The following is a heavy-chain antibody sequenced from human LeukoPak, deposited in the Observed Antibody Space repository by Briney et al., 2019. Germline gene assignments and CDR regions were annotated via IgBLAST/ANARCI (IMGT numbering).Heavy chain of an antibody. CDR3: TTAWWELLSVDY. CDR1: GFTFSNAW. CDR2: IKSKTDGGTT. V-gene: IGHV3-15*01. J-gene: IGHJ4*02. D-gene: IGHD1-26*01. Sequence: GGSLRLSCAASGFTFSNAWMSWVRQAPGKGLEWVGRIKSKTDGGTTDYAAPVKGRFTISRDDSKNTLYLQMNGLKTEDTAVYYCTTAWWELLSVDYWGQGTLVTVSS.